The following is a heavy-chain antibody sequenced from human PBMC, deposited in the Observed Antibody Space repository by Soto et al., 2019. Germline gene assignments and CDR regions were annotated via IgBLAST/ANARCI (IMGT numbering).Heavy chain of an antibody. J-gene: IGHJ4*02. CDR3: ARDKITGLFDY. CDR1: AGSFSAYC. D-gene: IGHD2-8*02. Sequence: PSETLSLTWAVYAGSFSAYCWTWFRQPPGTGLEWIGEINHSGSTNYNPSLKSRVTISVDTSKNQFSLKLTSVTAADTAVYYCARDKITGLFDYWGQGTLVTVS. V-gene: IGHV4-34*01. CDR2: INHSGST.